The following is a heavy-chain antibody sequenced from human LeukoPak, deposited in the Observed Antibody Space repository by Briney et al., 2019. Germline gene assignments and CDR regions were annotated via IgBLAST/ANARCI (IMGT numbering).Heavy chain of an antibody. J-gene: IGHJ4*02. Sequence: SETLSLTCTVSGGSISSYYWSWIRQPPGKGLEWIGYIYYSGSTNYNPSLKSRVTISVDTSKNQFSLKLSSVTAADTAVYYCARSVGGDYGSDYWGQGTLVTVSS. CDR2: IYYSGST. D-gene: IGHD4-17*01. V-gene: IGHV4-59*01. CDR3: ARSVGGDYGSDY. CDR1: GGSISSYY.